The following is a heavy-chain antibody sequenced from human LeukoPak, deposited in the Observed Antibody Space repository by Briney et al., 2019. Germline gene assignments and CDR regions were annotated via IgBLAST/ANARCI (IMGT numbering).Heavy chain of an antibody. V-gene: IGHV4-61*02. D-gene: IGHD5-24*01. Sequence: PSQTLSLTCTVSGGSINSGDYYWSWIRQPAGKGLEWIGRVYTSGNTLYNPPLKSRVAISIDRSKNQFSLKLTSVTAADTALYHCARGGTIFTFFDYWGQGIAVTVSS. CDR3: ARGGTIFTFFDY. J-gene: IGHJ4*02. CDR1: GGSINSGDYY. CDR2: VYTSGNT.